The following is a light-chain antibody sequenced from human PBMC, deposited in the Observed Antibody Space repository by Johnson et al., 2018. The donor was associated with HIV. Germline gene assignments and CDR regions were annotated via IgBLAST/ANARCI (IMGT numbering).Light chain of an antibody. Sequence: QSVLTQPPSVSAAPGQKVTISCSGSSSNIGNNYVSWYQQLPGTAPKLLIYENNKRPSGIPDRFSASKSGTSATLDITGLQTGDEADYYCETWDSSLSGVFGTGTKVTVL. J-gene: IGLJ1*01. CDR2: ENN. CDR1: SSNIGNNY. V-gene: IGLV1-51*02. CDR3: ETWDSSLSGV.